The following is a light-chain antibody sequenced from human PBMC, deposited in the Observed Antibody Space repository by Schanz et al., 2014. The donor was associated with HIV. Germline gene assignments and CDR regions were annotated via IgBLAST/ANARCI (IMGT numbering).Light chain of an antibody. V-gene: IGLV1-47*01. CDR1: RGHLGKNY. CDR2: RNN. Sequence: QSVLRQPRSPKWRPGQRGPISCSGNRGHLGKNYVFWYQQLPGTAPKLLIYRNNQRPSGVPDRFSGSKSGTSASLAISGLRSEDEADYYCAAWDRSLSGWVFGGGTKLTVL. J-gene: IGLJ3*02. CDR3: AAWDRSLSGWV.